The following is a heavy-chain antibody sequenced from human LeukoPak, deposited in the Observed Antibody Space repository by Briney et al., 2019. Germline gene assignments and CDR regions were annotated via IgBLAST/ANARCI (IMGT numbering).Heavy chain of an antibody. Sequence: GESLKISCLGSGSSFTTYWIGCVRQMPGRGLEWMGIIYPGDSDTRYSPSFQGQVTISADKSISTAYLQWSSLKASDTAMYYCARQFRDSSDYYIYYLYYWGQGTLVTVSS. CDR3: ARQFRDSSDYYIYYLYY. CDR1: GSSFTTYW. J-gene: IGHJ4*02. V-gene: IGHV5-51*01. D-gene: IGHD3-22*01. CDR2: IYPGDSDT.